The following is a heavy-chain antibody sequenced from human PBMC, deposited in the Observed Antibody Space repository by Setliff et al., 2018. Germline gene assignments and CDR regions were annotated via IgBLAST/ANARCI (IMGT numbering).Heavy chain of an antibody. Sequence: PSQTLSLTCTVSGGSISSYYWSWIRQPAGKGLEWIGHIYIGGSANYNPSLKSRVTMSIDTSRNQFSLKLNSVTAADMAVYYCAREQWLDPPGYYYMDVWAKGTTVTVSS. CDR3: AREQWLDPPGYYYMDV. CDR2: IYIGGSA. D-gene: IGHD6-19*01. CDR1: GGSISSYY. V-gene: IGHV4-4*07. J-gene: IGHJ6*03.